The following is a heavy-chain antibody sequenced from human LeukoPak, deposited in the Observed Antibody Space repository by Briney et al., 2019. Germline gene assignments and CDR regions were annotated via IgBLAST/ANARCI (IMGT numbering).Heavy chain of an antibody. CDR2: ISSDSSYI. Sequence: GGSLRLSCAASGFNFNTYTMNWVRQAPGKGLEWVSSISSDSSYIYYADAVHGRFTVSRDNAKYSLYLQMNSMRAEDTAVYYCVRGSYGTYDYWGQGSLVTVSS. D-gene: IGHD3-10*01. CDR1: GFNFNTYT. CDR3: VRGSYGTYDY. V-gene: IGHV3-21*01. J-gene: IGHJ4*02.